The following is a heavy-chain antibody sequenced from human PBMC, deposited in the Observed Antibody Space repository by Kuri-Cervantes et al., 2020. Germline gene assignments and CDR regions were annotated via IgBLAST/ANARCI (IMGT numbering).Heavy chain of an antibody. V-gene: IGHV3-30-3*01. Sequence: GESLKISCAASGFTFSSYAMHWVRQAPGKGLEWVAVISYDGSNKYYADSVKGRFTISRDNPKNTLYLQMNSLRAEDTAVYYCARVLVSGYCSGGSCYIDYWGQGTLVTVSS. CDR3: ARVLVSGYCSGGSCYIDY. CDR2: ISYDGSNK. D-gene: IGHD2-15*01. CDR1: GFTFSSYA. J-gene: IGHJ4*02.